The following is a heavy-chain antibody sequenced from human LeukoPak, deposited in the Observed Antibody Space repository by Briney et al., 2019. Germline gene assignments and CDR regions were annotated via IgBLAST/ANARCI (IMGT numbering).Heavy chain of an antibody. CDR3: ARGPSGYHNT. D-gene: IGHD5-12*01. CDR1: PFTFSSYG. Sequence: GGSLRLSCAASPFTFSSYGMHWVRQAPGKGLEWVAYIQYDGSNQQYADSVKGRFTISRDNSKNTLYLQMNSLRAEDTAVYYCARGPSGYHNTGGQGTLVTVSS. J-gene: IGHJ4*02. V-gene: IGHV3-30*02. CDR2: IQYDGSNQ.